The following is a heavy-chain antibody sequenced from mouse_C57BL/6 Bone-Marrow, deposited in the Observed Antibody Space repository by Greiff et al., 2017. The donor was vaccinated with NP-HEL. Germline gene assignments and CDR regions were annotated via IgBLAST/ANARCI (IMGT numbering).Heavy chain of an antibody. CDR3: ARRFITTVVGTYAMDY. V-gene: IGHV1-54*01. Sequence: QVQLKQSGAELVRPGTSVKVSCKASGYAFTNYLIEWVKQRPGQGLEWIGVINPGSGGTNYNEKFKGKATLTADKSSSTAYMQLSSLTSDDSAVYFCARRFITTVVGTYAMDYWGQGTSVTVSS. CDR1: GYAFTNYL. D-gene: IGHD1-1*01. CDR2: INPGSGGT. J-gene: IGHJ4*01.